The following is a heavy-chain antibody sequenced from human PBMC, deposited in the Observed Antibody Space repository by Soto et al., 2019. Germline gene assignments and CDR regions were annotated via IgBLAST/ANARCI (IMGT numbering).Heavy chain of an antibody. D-gene: IGHD1-26*01. Sequence: ASVKVSCKASGYTFTGHYIHWVRQAPEQGPEWMGEIGPESGATRYAQRFQGRVTMTRDMSITTVYMELNNLSPDDTAVYYCGRGRSGQIVVFYWGQGTLVTVSS. V-gene: IGHV1-2*02. CDR1: GYTFTGHY. CDR2: IGPESGAT. CDR3: GRGRSGQIVVFY. J-gene: IGHJ4*02.